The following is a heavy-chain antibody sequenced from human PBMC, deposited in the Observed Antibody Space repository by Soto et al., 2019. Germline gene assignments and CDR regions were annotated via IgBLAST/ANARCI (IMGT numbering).Heavy chain of an antibody. CDR3: AKGDSGYDHGALDS. CDR2: VFHDGVEK. CDR1: GFIFTNYG. D-gene: IGHD5-12*01. V-gene: IGHV3-30*18. J-gene: IGHJ4*02. Sequence: GGSLRLSCAVSGFIFTNYGIHWVRQAPGKGLEWVAIVFHDGVEKYYADSVKGRFTVSRDNSKNTVFLHMTALRGDDTALYYCAKGDSGYDHGALDSWGQGTLVTVSS.